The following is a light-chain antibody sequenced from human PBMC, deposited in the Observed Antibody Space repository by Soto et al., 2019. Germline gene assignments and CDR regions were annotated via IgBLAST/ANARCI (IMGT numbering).Light chain of an antibody. J-gene: IGLJ2*01. V-gene: IGLV2-18*01. CDR2: EVS. Sequence: QSVLTQPPSVSGSPGQSVTISCTGTSSDVGSYNRVSWYQQPPGTAPKLMIYEVSNRPSGVPDRFSGSKSGNTASLTISGLQAEDEADYYCSSSTVVFGGGTKVTVL. CDR1: SSDVGSYNR. CDR3: SSSTVV.